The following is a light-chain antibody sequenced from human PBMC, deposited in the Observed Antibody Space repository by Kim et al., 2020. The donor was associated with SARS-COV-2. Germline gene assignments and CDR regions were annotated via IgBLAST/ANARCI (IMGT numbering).Light chain of an antibody. CDR1: ESITIW. J-gene: IGKJ1*01. CDR3: QQYSTYSRV. Sequence: EIQMTQSPSTLSASLGDRVTITCRASESITIWLAWYQVKPGKAPKLLIYDASTLDSGVPSRFSGSGSGTDFTLTISSLQPDDFATYYCQQYSTYSRVFGQGTKLEI. V-gene: IGKV1-5*01. CDR2: DAS.